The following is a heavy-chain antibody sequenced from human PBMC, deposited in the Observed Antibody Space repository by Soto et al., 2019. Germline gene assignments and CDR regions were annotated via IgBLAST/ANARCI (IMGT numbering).Heavy chain of an antibody. V-gene: IGHV3-72*01. Sequence: EVQLVEFGGGLVQPGGSLRLCCAASGFTFSDHYMGWVRQASGKGLEWVGRIRNKANSYNTEYAASVKGGFTTSRDDSRNSLYLQMNSLKTADTAVFYCARYSGSYSRGLDYWGQGTPVIDSS. J-gene: IGHJ4*02. CDR1: GFTFSDHY. CDR2: IRNKANSYNT. D-gene: IGHD1-26*01. CDR3: ARYSGSYSRGLDY.